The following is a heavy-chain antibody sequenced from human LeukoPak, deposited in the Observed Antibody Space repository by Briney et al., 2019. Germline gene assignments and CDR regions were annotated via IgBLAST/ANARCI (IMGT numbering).Heavy chain of an antibody. CDR1: GGSISSGSYY. J-gene: IGHJ4*02. D-gene: IGHD3-16*02. Sequence: PSQTLSLTCTVSGGSISSGSYYWSWIRQPAGKGLEWIGRIYTSGSTNYNPSLKSRVTISVDTSKNQFSLKLSSVTAADTAVYYCARQQGPKGVWGSYRPIYYFDYWGQGTLVTVSS. CDR2: IYTSGST. V-gene: IGHV4-61*02. CDR3: ARQQGPKGVWGSYRPIYYFDY.